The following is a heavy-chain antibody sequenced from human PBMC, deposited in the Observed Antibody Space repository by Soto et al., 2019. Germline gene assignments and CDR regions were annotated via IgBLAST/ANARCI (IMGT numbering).Heavy chain of an antibody. V-gene: IGHV1-18*01. Sequence: QVQLVQSGDEVKKPGASVKVSCKASGYTFTSYGISWVRQAPGQGLEWMGWISAYNGNTNYAQKLQGRVTMTTDTATSTAYMELRSLRSEDTSVYYCARDSDFWSDPRDWFDPLGQGNLVTVSS. J-gene: IGHJ5*02. CDR2: ISAYNGNT. CDR1: GYTFTSYG. CDR3: ARDSDFWSDPRDWFDP. D-gene: IGHD3-3*01.